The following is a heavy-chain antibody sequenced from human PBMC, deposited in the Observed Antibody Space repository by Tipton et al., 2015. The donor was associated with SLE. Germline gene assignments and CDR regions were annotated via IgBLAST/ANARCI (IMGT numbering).Heavy chain of an antibody. V-gene: IGHV4-61*05. D-gene: IGHD6-13*01. CDR3: ASGGLGGSWLYFDY. Sequence: TLSLTCSVSGVSISSFSYYWGWIRQPPGKGLEWIGYIYYSGSTNYNPSLKSRVTISVDTSKNQFSLKLSSVTAADTAVYYCASGGLGGSWLYFDYWGQGTLVTVSS. CDR1: GVSISSFSYY. CDR2: IYYSGST. J-gene: IGHJ4*02.